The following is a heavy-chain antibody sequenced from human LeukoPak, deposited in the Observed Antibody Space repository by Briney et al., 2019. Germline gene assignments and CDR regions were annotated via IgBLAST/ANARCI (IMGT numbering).Heavy chain of an antibody. CDR2: ISTGGDDI. D-gene: IGHD4-17*01. Sequence: GGSLRLSCAASGFTFSSHGMVWDRQGPGKGLECVSTISTGGDDIYYADSVKGRFTISRDNSKNTFYLQMSSLRVEDTAIYYCATRILPTVGFDTWGQGTLVTVSS. V-gene: IGHV3-23*01. CDR3: ATRILPTVGFDT. J-gene: IGHJ4*02. CDR1: GFTFSSHG.